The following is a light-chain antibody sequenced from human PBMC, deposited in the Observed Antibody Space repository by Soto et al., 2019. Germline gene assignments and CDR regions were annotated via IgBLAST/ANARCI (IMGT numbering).Light chain of an antibody. CDR3: QQYNNWPPRT. CDR1: QGISNS. J-gene: IGKJ1*01. V-gene: IGKV1-17*03. CDR2: GAS. Sequence: DIQMTQSPSAMSASLGDRVTITCRASQGISNSLAWFQQKPGRVPKRLIYGASTLQSWAPSRFSGSASGAAFTLTISSLQPEDFAVYYCQQYNNWPPRTFGQGTKVEIK.